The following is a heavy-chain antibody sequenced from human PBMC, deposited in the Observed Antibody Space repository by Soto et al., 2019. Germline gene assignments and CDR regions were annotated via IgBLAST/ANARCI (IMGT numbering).Heavy chain of an antibody. V-gene: IGHV3-7*01. CDR1: GFTFSNYW. CDR2: IKEDGSEK. D-gene: IGHD2-15*01. CDR3: SRDVVVGAKALNY. J-gene: IGHJ4*02. Sequence: GSLRLYCAAPGFTFSNYWMTWVRQAPGKGLEWVANIKEDGSEKHYVDSVKGRFTISRDNAKNSLYLQMNSLRVEDTAVYFCSRDVVVGAKALNYWGQGALVTVSS.